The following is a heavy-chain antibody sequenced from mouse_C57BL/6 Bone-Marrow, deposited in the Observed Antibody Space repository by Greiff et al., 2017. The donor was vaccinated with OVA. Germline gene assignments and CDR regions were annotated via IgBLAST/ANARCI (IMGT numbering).Heavy chain of an antibody. CDR1: GYTFTDYE. CDR2: IDPETGGT. J-gene: IGHJ3*01. Sequence: VKLQESGAELVRPGASVTLSCKASGYTFTDYEMHWVKQTPVHGLEWIGAIDPETGGTAYNQKFKGKAILTADKSSSTAYMELRSLTSEDSAVYYCTRAPYGNYLAWFAYWGQGTLVTVSA. V-gene: IGHV1-15*01. D-gene: IGHD2-1*01. CDR3: TRAPYGNYLAWFAY.